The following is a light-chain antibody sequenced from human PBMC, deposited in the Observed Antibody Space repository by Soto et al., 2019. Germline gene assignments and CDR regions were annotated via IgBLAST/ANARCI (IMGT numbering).Light chain of an antibody. V-gene: IGKV3-15*01. Sequence: EIVMTQSPATLSVSPGERATLSCRASQSVSSNLAWYQQKPGQAPRLLIYGASTRATGIPARFSGSGSGTEFTLTISSLQSEDFEVYYCPPYNNWPPGSFGGGTKVAIK. CDR1: QSVSSN. CDR3: PPYNNWPPGS. J-gene: IGKJ4*01. CDR2: GAS.